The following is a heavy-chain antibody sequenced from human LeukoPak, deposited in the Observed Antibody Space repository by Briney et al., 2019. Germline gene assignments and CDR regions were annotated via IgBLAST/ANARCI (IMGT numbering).Heavy chain of an antibody. Sequence: GGSLRLSCAASGFTFSSYALSWVRQAPGKGLEWVSAINDNGGTTFYADSVKGRFTITRDNSKNTLYVQMNSLRAEDTAVYYCANGGQFRVVPASFDYWGQGTLVTVSS. D-gene: IGHD2-2*01. CDR3: ANGGQFRVVPASFDY. CDR2: INDNGGTT. CDR1: GFTFSSYA. J-gene: IGHJ4*02. V-gene: IGHV3-23*01.